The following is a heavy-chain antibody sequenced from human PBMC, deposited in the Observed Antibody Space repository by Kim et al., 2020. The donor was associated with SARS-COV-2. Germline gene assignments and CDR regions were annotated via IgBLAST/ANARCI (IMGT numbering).Heavy chain of an antibody. V-gene: IGHV4-34*01. CDR1: GGSFSGYY. J-gene: IGHJ4*02. CDR3: ARSTFWFGELSYFDY. D-gene: IGHD3-10*01. Sequence: SETLSLTCAVYGGSFSGYYWSWIRQPPGKGLEWIGEINHSGSTNYNPSLKSRVTISVDTSKNQFSLKLSSVTAADTAVYYCARSTFWFGELSYFDYWGQG. CDR2: INHSGST.